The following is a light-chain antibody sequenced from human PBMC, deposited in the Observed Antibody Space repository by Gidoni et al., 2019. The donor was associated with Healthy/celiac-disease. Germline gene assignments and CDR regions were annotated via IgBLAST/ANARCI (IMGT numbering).Light chain of an antibody. CDR2: DAS. Sequence: IVLTQSPATLSLSPGESATLSCRASQSVSSYLAWYQQKPGQAPRLLIYDASNRATSIPASFSGSGSGTDFTLTISSLEPEDFAVYYCQQRSNWRNTFGPGTKVDIK. J-gene: IGKJ3*01. V-gene: IGKV3-11*01. CDR3: QQRSNWRNT. CDR1: QSVSSY.